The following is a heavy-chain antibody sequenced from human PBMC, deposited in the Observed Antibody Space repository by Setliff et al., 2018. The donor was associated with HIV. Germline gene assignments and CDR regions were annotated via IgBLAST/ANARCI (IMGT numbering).Heavy chain of an antibody. Sequence: GGSLRLSCAASGFTFSDYYMSWVRQAPGKGLEWVGFIRSKPYGETTHYASSVKGRFTISTDNSKNTLYLQMNSLRAEDTAVYYCAKPLTQWGVSPYHYAVDVWGQGTTVTVPS. D-gene: IGHD1-26*01. J-gene: IGHJ6*02. V-gene: IGHV3-72*01. CDR1: GFTFSDYY. CDR2: IRSKPYGETT. CDR3: AKPLTQWGVSPYHYAVDV.